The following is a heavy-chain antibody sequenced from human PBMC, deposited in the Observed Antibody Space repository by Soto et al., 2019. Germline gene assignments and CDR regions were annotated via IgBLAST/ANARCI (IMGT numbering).Heavy chain of an antibody. CDR1: GYTFTSYG. D-gene: IGHD5-18*01. Sequence: ASVKVSYKASGYTFTSYGISWVRQAPGQGLEWMGWVSAYNGNTNYAQKLQGRVTMTTDTSTSTAYMELRSLRSDDTAVYYCARDQWIQLDGSIPFDPWGQGTLVTVSS. CDR2: VSAYNGNT. J-gene: IGHJ5*02. CDR3: ARDQWIQLDGSIPFDP. V-gene: IGHV1-18*01.